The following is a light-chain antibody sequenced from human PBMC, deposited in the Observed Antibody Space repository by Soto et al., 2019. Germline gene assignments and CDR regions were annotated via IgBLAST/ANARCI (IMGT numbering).Light chain of an antibody. V-gene: IGLV1-47*01. CDR3: AAWDDSLNGLL. CDR2: RNS. J-gene: IGLJ3*02. Sequence: QSVLTQPPSASGTPGQRVTISCSGSSSNIGSNYVCWYQQLPGTAPRILMYRNSQRPSGVPDRFTGSKSGTSASLAISGLQSEDEAEYYCAAWDDSLNGLLFGGGTKLTVL. CDR1: SSNIGSNY.